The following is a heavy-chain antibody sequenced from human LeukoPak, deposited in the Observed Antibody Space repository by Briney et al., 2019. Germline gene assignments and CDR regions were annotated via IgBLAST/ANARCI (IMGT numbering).Heavy chain of an antibody. D-gene: IGHD1-14*01. CDR3: ATGSVARGSGGFDP. J-gene: IGHJ5*02. V-gene: IGHV3-7*01. CDR1: GFTFSNYW. Sequence: PGGSLRLSCAASGFTFSNYWMSWVRQAPGRGLEWVANMNQDGSQKYYVDSVKGRFTISGDNAKNSLYLQMNTLRAEDTAVYYCATGSVARGSGGFDPWGQGTLVTVSS. CDR2: MNQDGSQK.